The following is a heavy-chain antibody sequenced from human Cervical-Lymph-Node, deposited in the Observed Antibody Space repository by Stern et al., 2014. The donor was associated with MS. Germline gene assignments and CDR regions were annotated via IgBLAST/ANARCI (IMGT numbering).Heavy chain of an antibody. CDR1: GYTFTSYC. Sequence: EMQLVESGAEVKKPGESLKISCKGSGYTFTSYCIRWVRQIPGQGLEWMGVIYPGDSDTRYSPSCQGQVTISADKSISTASLQWSSLKAADTAMYYCARHAESAGWPFDYWGQGTLVTVSS. J-gene: IGHJ4*02. CDR3: ARHAESAGWPFDY. CDR2: IYPGDSDT. V-gene: IGHV5-51*01. D-gene: IGHD2-15*01.